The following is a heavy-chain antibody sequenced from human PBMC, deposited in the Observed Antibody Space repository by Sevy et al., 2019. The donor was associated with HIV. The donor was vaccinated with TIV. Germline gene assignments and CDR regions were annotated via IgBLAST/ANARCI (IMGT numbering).Heavy chain of an antibody. V-gene: IGHV3-48*03. Sequence: GGSLRLSCAASGFTFSSYEMNWVRQAPGKGLEWVSYISSSGSTIYYADSVKGRFTISRDNAKNSLYLQMNSLRAEDTAVYYCARDKGPNYYYGMDVWGQGTTVTVSS. J-gene: IGHJ6*02. CDR2: ISSSGSTI. CDR3: ARDKGPNYYYGMDV. CDR1: GFTFSSYE.